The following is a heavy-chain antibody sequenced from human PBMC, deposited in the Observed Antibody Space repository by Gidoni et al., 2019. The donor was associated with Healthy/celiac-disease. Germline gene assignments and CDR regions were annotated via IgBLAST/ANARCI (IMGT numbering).Heavy chain of an antibody. CDR2: ISWNSGSI. D-gene: IGHD2-21*02. CDR3: AKDMCGGDCYWAFDI. Sequence: EVQLVESGGGLVQPGRSLRLSCAASGFTFDDYAMHWVRQAPGKGLEWVSGISWNSGSIGYADSVKGRFTISRDNAKNSLYLQMNSLRAEDTALYYCAKDMCGGDCYWAFDIWGQGTMVTVSS. V-gene: IGHV3-9*01. CDR1: GFTFDDYA. J-gene: IGHJ3*02.